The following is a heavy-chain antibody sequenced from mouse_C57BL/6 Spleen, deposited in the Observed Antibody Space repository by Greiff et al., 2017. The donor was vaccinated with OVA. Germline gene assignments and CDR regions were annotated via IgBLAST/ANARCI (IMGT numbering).Heavy chain of an antibody. V-gene: IGHV1-64*01. CDR2: IHPNSGST. D-gene: IGHD6-1*01. Sequence: QVQLQQPGAELVKPGASGKLSCKASGYTCTSYWMNWVKQRPGQGLEWIGMIHPNSGSTNYNEKFKSKATLTVDKSSSTAYMQLSSLTSEDSAVYCCARSAGSEAYFDYWGQGTTLTVSS. CDR3: ARSAGSEAYFDY. CDR1: GYTCTSYW. J-gene: IGHJ2*01.